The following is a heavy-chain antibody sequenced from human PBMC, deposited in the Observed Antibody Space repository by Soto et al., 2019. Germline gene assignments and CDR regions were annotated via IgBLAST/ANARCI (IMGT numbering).Heavy chain of an antibody. J-gene: IGHJ6*02. D-gene: IGHD3-3*01. V-gene: IGHV3-30-3*01. Sequence: PGGALRLSCAASGFTFSSYAMHWVRQAPGKGLEWVAVISYDGSNKYYADSVKGRFTISRDNSKNTLYLQMNNLRAEDTAVYYCARAGVGREWLFRDYYYYGMDVWGQGTTVTVSS. CDR2: ISYDGSNK. CDR3: ARAGVGREWLFRDYYYYGMDV. CDR1: GFTFSSYA.